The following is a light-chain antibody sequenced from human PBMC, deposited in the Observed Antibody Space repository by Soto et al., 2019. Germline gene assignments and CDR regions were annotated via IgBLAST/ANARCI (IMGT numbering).Light chain of an antibody. CDR2: NVS. CDR3: SSFTSNNTVL. Sequence: QSVLTQPASVSGSPGQSITISCTGTSSDVGGYNYVSWYQQHPGKAPKLMIYNVSNRPSGVSNRFSGSKSGNTASLTISGLQAEEEAHYYCSSFTSNNTVLFGGGTKLTVL. J-gene: IGLJ2*01. V-gene: IGLV2-14*01. CDR1: SSDVGGYNY.